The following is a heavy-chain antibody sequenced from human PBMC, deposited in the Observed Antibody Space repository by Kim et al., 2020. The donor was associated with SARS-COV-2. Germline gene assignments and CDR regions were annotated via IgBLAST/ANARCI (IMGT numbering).Heavy chain of an antibody. V-gene: IGHV3-53*01. CDR1: GFTVSSND. CDR3: ARHQRYYYYYGMDV. J-gene: IGHJ6*02. Sequence: GGSLRLSCTASGFTVSSNDMSWVRQAPGKGLEWVAVIYSGGSTYYADAVKGRFTISRDNSKNTLYLQMNSPRAEDTAVYYCARHQRYYYYYGMDVWGQGTTVTVSS. CDR2: IYSGGST. D-gene: IGHD6-25*01.